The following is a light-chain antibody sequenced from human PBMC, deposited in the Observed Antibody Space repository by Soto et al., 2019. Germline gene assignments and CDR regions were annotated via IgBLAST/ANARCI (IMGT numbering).Light chain of an antibody. CDR1: QSINTY. CDR2: GAS. J-gene: IGKJ1*01. V-gene: IGKV1-39*01. CDR3: QESYSPLWGP. Sequence: DIQRTQSPSSLSASVGDRVTITCQTSQSINTYLNWYQQKPGKAPKLLIYGASSLQSGVPLRLSGSGSGTDFTLTISSLEPEDFATYYCQESYSPLWGPCGQGTKVAIX.